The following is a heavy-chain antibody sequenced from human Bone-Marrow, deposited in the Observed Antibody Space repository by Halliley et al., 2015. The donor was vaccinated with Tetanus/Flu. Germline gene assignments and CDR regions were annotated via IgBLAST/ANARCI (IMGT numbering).Heavy chain of an antibody. V-gene: IGHV3-15*01. Sequence: SLRLSCAASGFAFGNTWMSWVRQAPGKGLEWVGRVKTKTEGGTTDYGVPVKGRFIISRDDSKNMLFLQMNNLKTEDTAVYYCTTENLVGGVFWGQGTLVTVSS. CDR2: VKTKTEGGTT. J-gene: IGHJ4*02. D-gene: IGHD1-26*01. CDR1: GFAFGNTW. CDR3: TTENLVGGVF.